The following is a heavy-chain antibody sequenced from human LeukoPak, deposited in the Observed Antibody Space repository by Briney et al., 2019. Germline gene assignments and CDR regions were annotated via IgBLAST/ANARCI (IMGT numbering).Heavy chain of an antibody. V-gene: IGHV4-59*08. Sequence: KSGGSLRLSCAASGFTVSSNYMSWVRQAPGKGLEWIGYIYYSGSTNYNPSLKSRVTISVDTSKNQFSLKLSSVTAADTAVCYCARQIGYLDAFDIWGQGTMVTVSS. J-gene: IGHJ3*02. CDR1: GFTVSSNY. D-gene: IGHD3-16*02. CDR3: ARQIGYLDAFDI. CDR2: IYYSGST.